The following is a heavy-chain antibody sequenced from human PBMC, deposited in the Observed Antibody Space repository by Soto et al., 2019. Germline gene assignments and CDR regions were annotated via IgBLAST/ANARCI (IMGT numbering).Heavy chain of an antibody. CDR1: GFIFSSFW. D-gene: IGHD3-10*01. V-gene: IGHV3-74*03. Sequence: EVRLEEAGGGFVQPGGSLRVSCSGSGFIFSSFWMHWVRQGPGKGLEWVSRINGDGASLAYADSVKGRFSISRDNVNNTLHLQMNSLGADDTAVYFCASEGSLGLGVWGRGTTVTVSS. J-gene: IGHJ6*02. CDR3: ASEGSLGLGV. CDR2: INGDGASL.